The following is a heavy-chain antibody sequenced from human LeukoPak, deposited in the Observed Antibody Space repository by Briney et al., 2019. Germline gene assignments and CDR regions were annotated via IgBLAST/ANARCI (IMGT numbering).Heavy chain of an antibody. CDR1: GDSVSSNNAA. J-gene: IGHJ4*02. CDR2: KYYRSKWYN. Sequence: SQTLSLTCAISGDSVSSNNAAWNWIRQSPSRGLEWVGRKYYRSKWYNDYAVSVKSRVTINPDTSKNQFSLQLNSVNPEDTAVYYCARGPPFYSGWYYFDFWGQGTLVTVSS. CDR3: ARGPPFYSGWYYFDF. D-gene: IGHD6-19*01. V-gene: IGHV6-1*01.